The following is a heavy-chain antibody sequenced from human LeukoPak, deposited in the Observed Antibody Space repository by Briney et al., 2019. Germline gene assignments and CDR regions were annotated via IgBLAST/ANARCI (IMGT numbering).Heavy chain of an antibody. Sequence: GGSLSLSCAASGFPFSSYAMSWFRKAQGKGLEWVSAISGSGGSTYYADSVKGRFTISRDNSKNTLYLQMNSLRAEDTAVYYCAKDLVGATSYWGQGTLVTVSS. D-gene: IGHD1-26*01. V-gene: IGHV3-23*01. CDR3: AKDLVGATSY. CDR2: ISGSGGST. J-gene: IGHJ4*02. CDR1: GFPFSSYA.